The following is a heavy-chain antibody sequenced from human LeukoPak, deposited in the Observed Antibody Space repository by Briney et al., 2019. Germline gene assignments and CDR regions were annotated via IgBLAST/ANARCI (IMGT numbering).Heavy chain of an antibody. CDR2: IYNSGYT. D-gene: IGHD6-13*01. Sequence: SETLSLTCTVSGGSMSTYAWGWIRQSAGKGLEWIGRIYNSGYTNYNPSLEGRVTMSLDTSKNEFSLKLSSVTAADTALYYCARGNSSPWDYWGQGILVTVSS. CDR1: GGSMSTYA. J-gene: IGHJ4*02. CDR3: ARGNSSPWDY. V-gene: IGHV4-4*07.